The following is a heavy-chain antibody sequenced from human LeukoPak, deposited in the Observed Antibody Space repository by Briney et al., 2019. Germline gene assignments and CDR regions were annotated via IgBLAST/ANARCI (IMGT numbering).Heavy chain of an antibody. V-gene: IGHV4-59*08. CDR2: AYHTGHT. CDR3: ARRGGSYWEGNWFDP. D-gene: IGHD1-26*01. J-gene: IGHJ5*02. CDR1: GGSMINYY. Sequence: PSETLSLTCTVSGGSMINYYWSWIRLTPGKGLEWIAYAYHTGHTHYNPSLKSRATISLDTSKNQVSLKLSSVTAADTAVYYCARRGGSYWEGNWFDPWGQGTLVTVSS.